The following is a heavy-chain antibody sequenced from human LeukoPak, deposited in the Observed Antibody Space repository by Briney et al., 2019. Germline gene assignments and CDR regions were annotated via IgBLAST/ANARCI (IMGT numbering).Heavy chain of an antibody. CDR3: ARISCSGGSCYLDY. J-gene: IGHJ4*02. V-gene: IGHV4-4*07. CDR1: VGSICRYY. Sequence: SETLSLTCSVYVGSICRYYWSWIRQPAGRGVEWVGRIYSSGSTNYNPSLRSRVPMSVDTSKNQFSLKLSSVTAADTAVYYCARISCSGGSCYLDYWGQGTLVTVSS. D-gene: IGHD2-15*01. CDR2: IYSSGST.